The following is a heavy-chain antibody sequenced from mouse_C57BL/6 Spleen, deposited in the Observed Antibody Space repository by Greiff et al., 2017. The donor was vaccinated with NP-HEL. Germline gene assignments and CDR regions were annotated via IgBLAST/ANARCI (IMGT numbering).Heavy chain of an antibody. CDR1: GYTFTSYW. CDR3: ASEELLRGAMDY. Sequence: VQLQQPGAELVRPGSSVKLSCKASGYTFTSYWMHWVKQRPIQGLEWIGNIDPSDSETHYNQKFKDKATLTVDKSSSTAYMQLSSLTSEDSAVYYCASEELLRGAMDYWGQGTSVTVSS. V-gene: IGHV1-52*01. D-gene: IGHD1-1*01. CDR2: IDPSDSET. J-gene: IGHJ4*01.